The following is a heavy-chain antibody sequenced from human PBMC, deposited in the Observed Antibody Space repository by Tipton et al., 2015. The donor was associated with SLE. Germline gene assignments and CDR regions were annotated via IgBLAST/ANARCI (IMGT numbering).Heavy chain of an antibody. Sequence: GLVKPSETLSLTCTVSGYSISSGYYWGWIRQPPGKGLEWIGSIYHSGSTYYNPSLKSRVTISVDTSKNQFSLKLSSVTAADTAVYYCARESNFDAFDIWGQGTMVTVPS. CDR3: ARESNFDAFDI. J-gene: IGHJ3*02. CDR1: GYSISSGYY. V-gene: IGHV4-38-2*02. CDR2: IYHSGST.